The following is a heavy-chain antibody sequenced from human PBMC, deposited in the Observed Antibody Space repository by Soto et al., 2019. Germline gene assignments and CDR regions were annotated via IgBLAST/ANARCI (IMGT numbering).Heavy chain of an antibody. CDR2: IYPGGTNI. Sequence: ASVKVSCKAIGYSFTSHYMHWVRQAPGQGLEWMGTIYPGGTNIAYAQKFQGRVTMTKDTSTTTVYMELNSLTSEDTAVYYCARDPRNKGLDPWGPGTLVTVSS. J-gene: IGHJ5*02. V-gene: IGHV1-46*01. CDR1: GYSFTSHY. CDR3: ARDPRNKGLDP. D-gene: IGHD4-4*01.